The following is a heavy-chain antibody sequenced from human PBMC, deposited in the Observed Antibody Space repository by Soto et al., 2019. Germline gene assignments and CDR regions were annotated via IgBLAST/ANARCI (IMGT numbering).Heavy chain of an antibody. CDR2: IIPIFGTA. V-gene: IGHV1-69*12. Sequence: QVQLVQSGAEVKKPGSSVKVSCKASGGTFSSYAISWVRQAPGQGLEWMGGIIPIFGTADYAQKFQGRVTITADESTSTAHMELSSLRSEDTAVYYCASHSSLRGYCISTSCYGYYYGMDVWGQGTTVTVSS. J-gene: IGHJ6*02. D-gene: IGHD2-2*01. CDR1: GGTFSSYA. CDR3: ASHSSLRGYCISTSCYGYYYGMDV.